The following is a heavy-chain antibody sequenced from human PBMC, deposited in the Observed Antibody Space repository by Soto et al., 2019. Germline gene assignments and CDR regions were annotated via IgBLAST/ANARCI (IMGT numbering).Heavy chain of an antibody. CDR1: GYTFTSYG. CDR3: ARDPVAGPAAEYFQH. J-gene: IGHJ1*01. D-gene: IGHD6-19*01. CDR2: ISAYNGNT. Sequence: ASVKVSCKASGYTFTSYGISWVRQAPGQGLEWMGWISAYNGNTNYAQKLQGRVTMTTDTSTSTAYMELRSLRSDDTAVYYCARDPVAGPAAEYFQHWGQGTLVTVSS. V-gene: IGHV1-18*01.